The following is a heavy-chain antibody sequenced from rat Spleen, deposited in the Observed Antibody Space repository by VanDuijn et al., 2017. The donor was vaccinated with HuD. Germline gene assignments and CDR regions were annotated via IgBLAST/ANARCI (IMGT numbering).Heavy chain of an antibody. J-gene: IGHJ2*01. CDR2: ISYSGST. D-gene: IGHD1-10*01. Sequence: EVQLQESGPGLVKPSQSLSLTCSVTDYSITSNYWDWIRKFPGNKMEWIGHISYSGSTNYNPSLRSRISITRDTSKNQFFLQLNSVTTEDTATYYCARSLGRVYNNYFDYWGQGVMVTVSS. CDR3: ARSLGRVYNNYFDY. V-gene: IGHV3-1*01. CDR1: DYSITSNY.